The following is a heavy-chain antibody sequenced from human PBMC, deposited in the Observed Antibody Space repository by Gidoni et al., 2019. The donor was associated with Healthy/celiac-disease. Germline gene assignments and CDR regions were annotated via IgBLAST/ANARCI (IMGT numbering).Heavy chain of an antibody. V-gene: IGHV3-33*01. CDR2: IWYDGSNK. Sequence: GLEWVAVIWYDGSNKYYADSVKGRFTISRDNSKNTLYLQMNSLRAEDTAVYYCARVTIAAAGPFDYWGQGTLVTVSS. J-gene: IGHJ4*02. D-gene: IGHD6-13*01. CDR3: ARVTIAAAGPFDY.